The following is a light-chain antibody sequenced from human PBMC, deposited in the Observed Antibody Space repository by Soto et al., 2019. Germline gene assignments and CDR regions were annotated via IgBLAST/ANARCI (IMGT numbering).Light chain of an antibody. CDR2: DAS. Sequence: DIQMTQSPSSLSASVGDRVTITCRASQSISNYLNWYQQKPGKAPKLLIYDASTLQSGVPSRLSGSRPGTEFTLSISSLQPEDFATYYCQQSYIPPYTFGQGTKLEIK. CDR1: QSISNY. J-gene: IGKJ2*01. CDR3: QQSYIPPYT. V-gene: IGKV1-39*01.